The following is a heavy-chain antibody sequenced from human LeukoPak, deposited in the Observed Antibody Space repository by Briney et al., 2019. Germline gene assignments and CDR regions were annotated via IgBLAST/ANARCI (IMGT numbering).Heavy chain of an antibody. CDR3: AKEGLIDYGGNSGQYYFDY. CDR2: ISGSGGST. Sequence: GGSLRLSCAASGFTFSSYAVSWVRQAPGKGLEWVSAISGSGGSTYYADSVKGRFTISRDNSKNTLYLQMNSLRVEDTAVYYCAKEGLIDYGGNSGQYYFDYWGQGTLVTVSS. CDR1: GFTFSSYA. J-gene: IGHJ4*02. D-gene: IGHD4-17*01. V-gene: IGHV3-23*01.